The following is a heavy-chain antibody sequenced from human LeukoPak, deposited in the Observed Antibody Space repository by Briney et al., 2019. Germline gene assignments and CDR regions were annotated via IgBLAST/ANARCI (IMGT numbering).Heavy chain of an antibody. CDR3: ARAGGYCSSTSCYDAFDI. Sequence: SETLSLTCTVSGGSISSYYWSWIRQPAGKGLEWIGRIYTSGSTHYNPSLKSRVTMSVDTSKNQFSLKLSSVTAADTAVYYCARAGGYCSSTSCYDAFDIWGQGTMVTVSS. V-gene: IGHV4-4*07. J-gene: IGHJ3*02. CDR2: IYTSGST. CDR1: GGSISSYY. D-gene: IGHD2-2*01.